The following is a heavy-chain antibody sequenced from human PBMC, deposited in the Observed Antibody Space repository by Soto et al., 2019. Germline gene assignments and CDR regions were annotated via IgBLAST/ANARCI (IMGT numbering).Heavy chain of an antibody. CDR3: ARLSLVGANAFDY. Sequence: PGGSLILSCAASGFTFSNAWMNWVRQAPGKGLEWVGRIKSKTDGGTTDYAAPVKGRFTISRDNAKNSLYLQMNSLRAEDTAVYYCARLSLVGANAFDYWAQGTLVTVSS. J-gene: IGHJ4*02. V-gene: IGHV3-15*07. CDR1: GFTFSNAW. CDR2: IKSKTDGGTT. D-gene: IGHD1-26*01.